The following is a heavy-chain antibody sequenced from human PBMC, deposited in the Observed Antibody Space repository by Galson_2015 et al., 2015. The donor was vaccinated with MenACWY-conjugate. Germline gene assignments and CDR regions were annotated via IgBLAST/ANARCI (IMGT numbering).Heavy chain of an antibody. CDR3: AQILGSTSWFPSFIRGMDV. V-gene: IGHV2-26*01. Sequence: PALVKPTQSLTLTCTVSGFSLSDSKMGVSWIRQPPGKALEWLAHIFSNDEKSYSKSLRSRLTISRDTSKTPVGLTMTNVDPLDTGTYFCAQILGSTSWFPSFIRGMDVWGQGTTVTVSS. D-gene: IGHD6-13*01. CDR2: IFSNDEK. J-gene: IGHJ6*02. CDR1: GFSLSDSKMG.